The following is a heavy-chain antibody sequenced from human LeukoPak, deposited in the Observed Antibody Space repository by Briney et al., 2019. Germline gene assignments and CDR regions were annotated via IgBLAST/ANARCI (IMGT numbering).Heavy chain of an antibody. D-gene: IGHD6-13*01. Sequence: ASVKVSCKASGYTFTGYYMHWVRQAPGQGLEWMGWINPNSGGTNYAQKFQGRVTMTRDTSISTAYMELSRLRSDDTAVCYCARASSSWYNWGFDYWGQGTLVTVSS. CDR2: INPNSGGT. CDR1: GYTFTGYY. V-gene: IGHV1-2*02. J-gene: IGHJ4*02. CDR3: ARASSSWYNWGFDY.